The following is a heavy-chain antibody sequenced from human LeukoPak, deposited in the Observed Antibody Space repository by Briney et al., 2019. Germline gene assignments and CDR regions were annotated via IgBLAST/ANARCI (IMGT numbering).Heavy chain of an antibody. CDR2: ISVYNGVR. D-gene: IGHD1-26*01. J-gene: IGHJ4*02. CDR1: GYTFNSYG. V-gene: IGHV1-18*01. CDR3: ARDGRFEQSHFYYFDY. Sequence: ASVKVSCKASGYTFNSYGVTWVRQAPGHGLEWVGWISVYNGVRRYAQNFQGRVTMTTDKSTNTAYLELTSLRSDDTAMYYCARDGRFEQSHFYYFDYWGQGTLVSVSS.